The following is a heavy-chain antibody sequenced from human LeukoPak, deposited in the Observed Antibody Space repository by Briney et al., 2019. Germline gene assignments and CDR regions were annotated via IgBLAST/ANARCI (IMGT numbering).Heavy chain of an antibody. CDR1: GYSISSGYC. V-gene: IGHV4-38-2*02. J-gene: IGHJ4*02. CDR3: ARSLSIVVVPAAISYFDY. CDR2: IYHSGST. Sequence: PSETLSLTCTVSGYSISSGYCWGWIRQPPGKGLEWIGSIYHSGSTYYNPSLKSRVTISVDTSKNQFSLKLSSVTAADTAVYYCARSLSIVVVPAAISYFDYWGQGTLVTVSS. D-gene: IGHD2-2*01.